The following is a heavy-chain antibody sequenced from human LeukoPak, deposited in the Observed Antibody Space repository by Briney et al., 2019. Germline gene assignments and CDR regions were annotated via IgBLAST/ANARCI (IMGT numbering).Heavy chain of an antibody. CDR1: GGSITDYY. J-gene: IGHJ4*02. Sequence: SSETLSLTCTVSGGSITDYYWSWIRHSSGKGLEWIGYMYYSGSAYYSPSLKTRATISVDTSKNQFSLKLTSVTAADTAVYYCARSTFSSNWNLWGQGTLVTVSS. V-gene: IGHV4-59*08. D-gene: IGHD6-13*01. CDR2: MYYSGSA. CDR3: ARSTFSSNWNL.